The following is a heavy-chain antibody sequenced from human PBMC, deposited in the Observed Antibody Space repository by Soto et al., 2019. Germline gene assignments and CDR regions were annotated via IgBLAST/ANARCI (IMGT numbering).Heavy chain of an antibody. CDR3: AREDSIIIPAVSDF. Sequence: PVGSLRLSCTVSGFAFNNYGINWVRQAPGKGLEWVSSISKSDYTYYSDSVKGRFAISRDNAKSSVSLQVNTLRVEDTAVYYCAREDSIIIPAVSDFWGQGTLVTVSS. D-gene: IGHD2-2*01. J-gene: IGHJ4*02. V-gene: IGHV3-21*01. CDR2: ISKSDYT. CDR1: GFAFNNYG.